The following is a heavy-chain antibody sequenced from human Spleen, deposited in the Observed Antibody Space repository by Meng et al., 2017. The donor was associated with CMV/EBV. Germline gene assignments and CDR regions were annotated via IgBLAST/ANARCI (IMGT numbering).Heavy chain of an antibody. J-gene: IGHJ4*02. Sequence: GSLRLSCTVSGGSMTSRTSYYWGWIRQPPGKGLEWIGSVYYSGTTYYNPSLKSRVTISLDTSKKQFSLKVNSVTAADTAVYYCARLSYSSQSGDYWGQGTLVTVSS. CDR3: ARLSYSSQSGDY. D-gene: IGHD6-13*01. CDR1: GGSMTSRTSYY. V-gene: IGHV4-39*07. CDR2: VYYSGTT.